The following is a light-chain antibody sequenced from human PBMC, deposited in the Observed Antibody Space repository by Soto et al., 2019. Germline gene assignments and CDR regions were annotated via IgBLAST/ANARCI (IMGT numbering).Light chain of an antibody. CDR2: GAS. V-gene: IGKV3-15*01. CDR1: QSVNSN. J-gene: IGKJ5*01. Sequence: EIVMTQSPATLTVSPGERAILSCRASQSVNSNLAWYQQRPGQGPRLLIYGASTRATGIPARFSGGGSGTEFTLTISSLQSEDFAVYYCQQYNNWPPVTFGQGTRLEMK. CDR3: QQYNNWPPVT.